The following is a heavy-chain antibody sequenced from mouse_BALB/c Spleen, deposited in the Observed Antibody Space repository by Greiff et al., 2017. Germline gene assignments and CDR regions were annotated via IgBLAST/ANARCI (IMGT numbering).Heavy chain of an antibody. V-gene: IGHV2-9*02. CDR2: IWAGGST. J-gene: IGHJ3*01. Sequence: QVQLKESGPGLVAPSQSLSITCTVSGFSLTSYGVHWVRQPPGKGLEWLGVIWAGGSTNYNSALMSRLSISKDNSKSQVFLKMNSLQTDDTAMYYCARAGYYGSSFAYWGQGTLVTVSA. D-gene: IGHD1-1*01. CDR3: ARAGYYGSSFAY. CDR1: GFSLTSYG.